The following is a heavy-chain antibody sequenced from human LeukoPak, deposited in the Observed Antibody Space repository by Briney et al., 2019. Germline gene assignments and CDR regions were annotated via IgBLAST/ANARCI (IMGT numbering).Heavy chain of an antibody. D-gene: IGHD6-19*01. CDR1: GFTFSSYS. J-gene: IGHJ2*01. CDR2: ISSSSSYI. V-gene: IGHV3-21*01. Sequence: PGGSLRLSCAASGFTFSSYSMNWVRQAPGKGLEWVSSISSSSSYIYYADSVKGRLTISRDNAKNSLYLQMNSLRAEDTAVYYCARDAAGESSGWYADWYFDLWGRGTLVTVSS. CDR3: ARDAAGESSGWYADWYFDL.